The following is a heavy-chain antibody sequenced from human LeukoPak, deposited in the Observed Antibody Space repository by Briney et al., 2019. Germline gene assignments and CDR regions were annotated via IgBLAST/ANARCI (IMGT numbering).Heavy chain of an antibody. J-gene: IGHJ3*02. CDR1: GGSISSYY. CDR2: IYYSGST. V-gene: IGHV4-59*12. CDR3: ARIKRGGWKDAFDI. D-gene: IGHD3-16*01. Sequence: PSETLSLTCTVSGGSISSYYWSWIRQPPGKGLEWIGYIYYSGSTNYNPSLKSRVTISVDTSKNQFSLKLSSVTAADTAVYYCARIKRGGWKDAFDIWGQGTMVTVSS.